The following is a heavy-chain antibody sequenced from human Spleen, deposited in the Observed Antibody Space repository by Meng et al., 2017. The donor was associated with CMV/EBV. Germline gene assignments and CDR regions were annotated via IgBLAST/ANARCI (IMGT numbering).Heavy chain of an antibody. CDR1: GFMFSDYA. Sequence: GGSLRLSCAASGFMFSDYAIHWVRQAPGKGLEWVAVMSGDETKEFYADSVKGRFAISRDNSKNTLYLQMNSLRHDDTAVYYCARDVRGNTSPKNPLFTYWGQGTLVTVSS. V-gene: IGHV3-30*09. CDR3: ARDVRGNTSPKNPLFTY. D-gene: IGHD3-10*02. J-gene: IGHJ4*02. CDR2: MSGDETKE.